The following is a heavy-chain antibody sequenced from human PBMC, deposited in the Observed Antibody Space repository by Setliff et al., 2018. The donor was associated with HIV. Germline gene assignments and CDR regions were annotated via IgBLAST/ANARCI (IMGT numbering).Heavy chain of an antibody. CDR2: IYYSGST. Sequence: SETLSLTCAVSGSSISTSYWWGWIRQPPGKGLEWIGYIYYSGSTNYNPSLKSRVTISVDTSKNQFSLKLSSVTAADTAVYYCARLRREEQWLVRGWFDPWGQGTLVTVSS. V-gene: IGHV4-28*01. D-gene: IGHD6-19*01. CDR1: GSSISTSYW. J-gene: IGHJ5*02. CDR3: ARLRREEQWLVRGWFDP.